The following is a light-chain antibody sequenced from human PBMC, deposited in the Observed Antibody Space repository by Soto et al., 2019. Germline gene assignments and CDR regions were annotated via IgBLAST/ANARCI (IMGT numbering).Light chain of an antibody. CDR2: DVS. Sequence: EIVLTQSPGTLSLSPGERATLSCRASQSFSSYLAWYQQKPGQAPRLLIYDVSIRAAGIPARFSGSGSGADFTLTISSLEPEDFAVYFCQLRSNWPLMYTFGQGTKLEVK. CDR1: QSFSSY. V-gene: IGKV3-11*01. J-gene: IGKJ2*01. CDR3: QLRSNWPLMYT.